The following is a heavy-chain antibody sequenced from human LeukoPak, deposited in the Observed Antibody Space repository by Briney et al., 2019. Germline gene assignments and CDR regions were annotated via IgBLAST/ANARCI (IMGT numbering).Heavy chain of an antibody. CDR2: INPTGST. J-gene: IGHJ4*01. D-gene: IGHD1-14*01. Sequence: SETLSLTCAVYAGSFSGYYWSWIRQPPGRGLEWIGEINPTGSTNYNPSLRSRVTISTDTSKNQFSLKLTSLTAADTAVYYCAGDHYLALKYWGHGILVTVSS. V-gene: IGHV4-34*01. CDR3: AGDHYLALKY. CDR1: AGSFSGYY.